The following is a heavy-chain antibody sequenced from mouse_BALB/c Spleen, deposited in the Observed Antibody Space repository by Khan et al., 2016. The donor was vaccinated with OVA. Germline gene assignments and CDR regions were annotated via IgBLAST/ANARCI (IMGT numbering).Heavy chain of an antibody. CDR2: IYPGSGST. CDR1: GYTFSDYV. J-gene: IGHJ3*01. V-gene: IGHV1-81*01. Sequence: QVQLQQSGPELVKPGASVKMSCKASGYTFSDYVISWVKLRTGQGLEWIGEIYPGSGSTYYNEKFKGKATLTADKSSNTAYMQRSSLTSEDSAVYFCARSYDGAWFAYWGQGTLVTVS. D-gene: IGHD1-1*01. CDR3: ARSYDGAWFAY.